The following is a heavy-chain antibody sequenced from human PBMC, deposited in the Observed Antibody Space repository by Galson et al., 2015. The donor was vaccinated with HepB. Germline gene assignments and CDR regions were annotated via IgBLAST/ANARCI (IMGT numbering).Heavy chain of an antibody. CDR1: GHTFSSYS. Sequence: SVKVSCKASGHTFSSYSITWVRQAPGQGLEWVGWIGPYNRDTNYARKLQGRVTLTTDTSTNTAYMELRSLRSDDTAVYYCARGGVVVVVNATQNNWFDPWGQGTPVTVSS. D-gene: IGHD2-15*01. CDR2: IGPYNRDT. CDR3: ARGGVVVVVNATQNNWFDP. V-gene: IGHV1-18*01. J-gene: IGHJ5*02.